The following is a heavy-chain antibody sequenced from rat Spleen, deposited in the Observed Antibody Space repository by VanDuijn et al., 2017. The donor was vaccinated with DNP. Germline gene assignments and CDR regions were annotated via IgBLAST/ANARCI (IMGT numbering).Heavy chain of an antibody. CDR2: IKPDGGGA. J-gene: IGHJ2*01. Sequence: EVQLVESGGGLVQPGRSLKLSCVTSGFPFSNYWMYWIRRAPGKGLEWVASIKPDGGGADYSDSVKGRFTISRDNAESTGYLLMNSLRSEDTANYYCVKVSTYYFDYWGQGVMVTVSS. CDR3: VKVSTYYFDY. CDR1: GFPFSNYW. V-gene: IGHV5-58*01.